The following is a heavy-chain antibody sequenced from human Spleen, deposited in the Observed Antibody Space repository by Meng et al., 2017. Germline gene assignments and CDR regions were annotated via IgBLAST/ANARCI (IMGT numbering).Heavy chain of an antibody. CDR1: GYLFTASY. D-gene: IGHD4-17*01. V-gene: IGHV1-2*06. J-gene: IGHJ4*02. CDR3: ARQSSDYVAFDS. CDR2: INPDSGDT. Sequence: QVQLVQSGAEVKKPGGSLMVSCQASGYLFTASYMHWVRQAPGQGLEWMGRINPDSGDTKYAQKFHDRVAMTGDRSVSTAYMDLSRLTSDDTATYYCARQSSDYVAFDSWGQGTLVTVSS.